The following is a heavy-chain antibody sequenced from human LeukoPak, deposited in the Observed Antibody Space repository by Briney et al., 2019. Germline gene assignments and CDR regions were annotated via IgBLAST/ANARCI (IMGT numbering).Heavy chain of an antibody. CDR3: ARGSTVGATESLGFDY. D-gene: IGHD1-26*01. CDR1: GYTFTGYY. V-gene: IGHV1-2*02. J-gene: IGHJ4*02. CDR2: INPNSGDT. Sequence: ASVKVSCKASGYTFTGYYMHWVRQAPGQGLEWMGWINPNSGDTHYAQKFQGRVTMTRDTSISTAYMELSRLRSDDTAVYYCARGSTVGATESLGFDYWGQGTPVTVSS.